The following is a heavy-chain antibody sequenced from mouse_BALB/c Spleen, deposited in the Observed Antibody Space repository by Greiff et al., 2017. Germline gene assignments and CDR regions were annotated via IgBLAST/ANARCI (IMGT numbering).Heavy chain of an antibody. CDR1: GFSLTGYG. Sequence: VKLVESGPGLVAPSQSLSITCTVSGFSLTGYGVNWVRQPPGKGLEWLGMIWGDGSTDYNSALKSRLSISKDNSKSQVFLKMNSLQTDDTARYYCAREGYYGSSYVAYWGQGTLVTVSA. V-gene: IGHV2-6-7*01. D-gene: IGHD1-1*01. CDR3: AREGYYGSSYVAY. J-gene: IGHJ3*01. CDR2: IWGDGST.